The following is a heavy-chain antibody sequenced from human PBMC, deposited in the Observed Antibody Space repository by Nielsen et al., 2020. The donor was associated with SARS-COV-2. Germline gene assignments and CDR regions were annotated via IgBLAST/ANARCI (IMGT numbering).Heavy chain of an antibody. J-gene: IGHJ6*02. CDR2: IRSYANEYAT. CDR1: GFTFSGSA. Sequence: GESLKISCVASGFTFSGSAMHWVRQASGKGREWVGRIRSYANEYATAYAVSVKGRFTISRDDSKNTAYLQMNGLKTEDTAVYYCSSPTVAYWGQGTTVTVSS. CDR3: SSPTVAY. V-gene: IGHV3-73*01. D-gene: IGHD4-23*01.